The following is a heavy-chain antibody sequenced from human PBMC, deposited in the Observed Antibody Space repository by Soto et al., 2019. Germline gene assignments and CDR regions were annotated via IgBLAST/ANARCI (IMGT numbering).Heavy chain of an antibody. D-gene: IGHD3-10*02. V-gene: IGHV3-30-3*01. CDR3: ARDRGRGLELLRSGRYYGMDV. CDR1: GFTFSSYA. J-gene: IGHJ6*02. Sequence: QVQLVESGGGVVQPGRSLRLSCAASGFTFSSYAMHWVRQAPGKGLEWVAVISYDGSNKYYADSVKGRFTISRDNSKNTLYLQMNSLRAEDTAVYYCARDRGRGLELLRSGRYYGMDVWGQGTTVTVSS. CDR2: ISYDGSNK.